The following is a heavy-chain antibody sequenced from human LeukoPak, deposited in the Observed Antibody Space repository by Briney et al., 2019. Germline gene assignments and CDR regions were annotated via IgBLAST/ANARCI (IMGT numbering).Heavy chain of an antibody. CDR1: GFTFSSYW. CDR3: AREGSSTWYRGIAAEYFQH. D-gene: IGHD6-13*01. J-gene: IGHJ1*01. Sequence: GGSLRLSCAASGFTFSSYWMHWVRQAPGKGLVWVSRINTDGSSTSYADSVKGRFTISRDNAKNTLYLQMNSLRAEDTAVYYCAREGSSTWYRGIAAEYFQHWGQGTLVTVSS. CDR2: INTDGSST. V-gene: IGHV3-74*01.